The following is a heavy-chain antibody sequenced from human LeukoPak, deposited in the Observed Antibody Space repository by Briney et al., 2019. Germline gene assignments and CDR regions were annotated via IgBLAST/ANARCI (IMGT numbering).Heavy chain of an antibody. J-gene: IGHJ3*02. V-gene: IGHV3-30*02. CDR2: IRYDGSNK. Sequence: GGSLRLSCAASGFTFSSYAMHWVRQAPGKGLEWVAFIRYDGSNKYYADSVKGRFTISRDNSKNTLYLQMNSLRAEDTAVYYCAKGTPLQLERRTISAFDIWGQGTMVTVSS. CDR3: AKGTPLQLERRTISAFDI. CDR1: GFTFSSYA. D-gene: IGHD1-1*01.